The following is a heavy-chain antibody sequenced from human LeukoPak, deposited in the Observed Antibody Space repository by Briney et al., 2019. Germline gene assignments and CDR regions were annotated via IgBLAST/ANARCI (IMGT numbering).Heavy chain of an antibody. V-gene: IGHV3-21*01. Sequence: GGSLRLSCAASGFTFSSYSMNWVRQAPRKGLEWVSSISSSSSYIYYADSVKGRFTISRDNSKNTLYLQMNSLRAEDTAVYYCARTYYYDSSGYYAVRVGAFDIWGQGTMVTVSS. CDR2: ISSSSSYI. J-gene: IGHJ3*02. CDR3: ARTYYYDSSGYYAVRVGAFDI. CDR1: GFTFSSYS. D-gene: IGHD3-22*01.